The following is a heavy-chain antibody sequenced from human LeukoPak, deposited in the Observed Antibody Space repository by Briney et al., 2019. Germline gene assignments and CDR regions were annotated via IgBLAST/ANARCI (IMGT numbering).Heavy chain of an antibody. CDR2: IWYDGSNK. V-gene: IGHV3-33*06. D-gene: IGHD6-6*01. Sequence: GGSLRLSCAASGFTFSSYGMHWVRQAPGKGLEWVAVIWYDGSNKYYADSVKGRFTISRDNSKNTLYLQMNSLRAEDTAVYYCAKGVAARHDYYYYYMDVWGKGTTVTASS. J-gene: IGHJ6*03. CDR3: AKGVAARHDYYYYYMDV. CDR1: GFTFSSYG.